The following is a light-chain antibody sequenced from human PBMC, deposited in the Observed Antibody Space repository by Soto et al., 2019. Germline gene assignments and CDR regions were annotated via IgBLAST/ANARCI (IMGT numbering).Light chain of an antibody. CDR2: QTS. J-gene: IGKJ1*01. V-gene: IGKV3-11*01. CDR1: QYINTR. Sequence: EILLTQSPATLSWFPGDRVPLSWRASQYINTRLAWYQHRPGKAPRLLIYQTSIRAAGIPARFSASGTGTDFTLTISDLQPEDFAVYYCHQRQSWPRTFGQGTKVDIK. CDR3: HQRQSWPRT.